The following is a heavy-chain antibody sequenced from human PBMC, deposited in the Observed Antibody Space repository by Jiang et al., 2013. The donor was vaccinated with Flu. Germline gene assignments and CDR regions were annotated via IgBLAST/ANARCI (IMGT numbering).Heavy chain of an antibody. CDR3: AGVMSCGGDCYYFDS. V-gene: IGHV1-69*06. CDR2: VIPISGTS. Sequence: VRQALDKGLSGWEGVIPISGTSDSAQRFQGRITITADKPTSTVFMELSSLRSEDTAVYYCAGVMSCGGDCYYFDSWGQGTLVTVSS. D-gene: IGHD2-21*02. J-gene: IGHJ4*02.